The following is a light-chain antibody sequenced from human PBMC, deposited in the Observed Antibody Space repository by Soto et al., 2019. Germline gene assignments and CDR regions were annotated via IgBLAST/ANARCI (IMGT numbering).Light chain of an antibody. CDR1: QTVSSTY. Sequence: IVLTQSPGTLYLSPGETATLSCRASQTVSSTYLAWYQHKPGRAPRLLIDGATSRAAGIPDRFSGSGSGTDFTLTISRLEPEDLAVYYCQQYDSLVTFGLGTKVEIK. V-gene: IGKV3-20*01. J-gene: IGKJ1*01. CDR2: GAT. CDR3: QQYDSLVT.